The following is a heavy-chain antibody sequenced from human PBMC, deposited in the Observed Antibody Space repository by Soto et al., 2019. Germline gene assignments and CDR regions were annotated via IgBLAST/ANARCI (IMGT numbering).Heavy chain of an antibody. J-gene: IGHJ4*02. CDR3: ARDFSSSADGFDY. CDR1: GYTFTGNY. CDR2: INPNSAGT. D-gene: IGHD6-6*01. V-gene: IGHV1-2*02. Sequence: QVQLVQSGAEVKKPGASVKVSCKASGYTFTGNYMHWVRQAPGQGLEWMGWINPNSAGTNYAQKFQGRVTMTRETSISTAYMELSRLKSDDTAVYYCARDFSSSADGFDYWGQGTLVTVSS.